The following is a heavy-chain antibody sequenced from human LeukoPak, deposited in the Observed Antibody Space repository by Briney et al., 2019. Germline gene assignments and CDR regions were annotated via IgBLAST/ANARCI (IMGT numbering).Heavy chain of an antibody. Sequence: GRSLRLSCAASGYPFDDYAMHWVPQAPGQGPEWVSRISWNSGRIGYADSVKGRFTVSRDNAKSSLYLQMNSLRAEDTGLYYCAKDNKHGGNGLYWYFDFWGQGTLVTGSS. V-gene: IGHV3-9*01. CDR3: AKDNKHGGNGLYWYFDF. J-gene: IGHJ4*02. CDR2: ISWNSGRI. D-gene: IGHD4-23*01. CDR1: GYPFDDYA.